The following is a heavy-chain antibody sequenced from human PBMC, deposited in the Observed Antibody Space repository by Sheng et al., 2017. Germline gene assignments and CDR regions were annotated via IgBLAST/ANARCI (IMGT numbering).Heavy chain of an antibody. CDR3: ARGTRNEWRNWFDP. V-gene: IGHV4-4*07. CDR1: GDSIHTYY. J-gene: IGHJ5*02. CDR2: IYSSGST. D-gene: IGHD2-2*01. Sequence: QVQLQESGPGLVKPSETLSLTCSVSGDSIHTYYWNWIRQPAGKGLEWIGRIYSSGSTKYNPSSRVDSPCPVDTSKNQFSLKVTSVTAADTAVYYCARGTRNEWRNWFDPWGQGTLVIVSS.